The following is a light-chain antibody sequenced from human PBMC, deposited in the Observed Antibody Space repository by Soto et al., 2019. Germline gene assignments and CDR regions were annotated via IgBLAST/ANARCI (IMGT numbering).Light chain of an antibody. V-gene: IGLV1-40*01. CDR3: QSYDSSLSALYV. CDR1: SSNIGAGYD. CDR2: GNS. Sequence: QSVLTQPPSVSGAPGQRVTISCTGSSSNIGAGYDVHWYQQLPGTAPKLLIYGNSNRPSGVPDRFSGSKSGTSASLAITGLQAEDEADYHCQSYDSSLSALYVFGTGTKLTVL. J-gene: IGLJ1*01.